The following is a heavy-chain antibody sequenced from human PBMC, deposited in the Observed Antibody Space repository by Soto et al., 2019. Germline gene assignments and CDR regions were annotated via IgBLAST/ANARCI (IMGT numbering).Heavy chain of an antibody. Sequence: QVQLQESGPGLVKPSQTLSLICTVSGGSINSGGSFWTWIRQHPGRAPEWIGYLSHTGNTYYNPSLNSRVLMSVDRSKNLLSLRLSSVTAADTAVYYCARGLYEPNWFDSWGQGTLVAVSS. CDR3: ARGLYEPNWFDS. CDR1: GGSINSGGSF. CDR2: LSHTGNT. J-gene: IGHJ5*01. D-gene: IGHD3-22*01. V-gene: IGHV4-31*03.